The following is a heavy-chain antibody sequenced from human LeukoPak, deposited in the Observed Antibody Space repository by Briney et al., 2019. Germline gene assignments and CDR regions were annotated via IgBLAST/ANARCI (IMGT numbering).Heavy chain of an antibody. CDR2: ITSTSSAK. CDR3: ARDTNWGFDY. Sequence: GGSLRLSCAASGFTFSTNSMNWVRQAPGKGLEWISYITSTSSAKYYADSVKGRFTISRDNAKNLLYLQMYSLRDEDTALYYCARDTNWGFDYWGQGTLVTVSS. D-gene: IGHD7-27*01. V-gene: IGHV3-48*02. CDR1: GFTFSTNS. J-gene: IGHJ4*02.